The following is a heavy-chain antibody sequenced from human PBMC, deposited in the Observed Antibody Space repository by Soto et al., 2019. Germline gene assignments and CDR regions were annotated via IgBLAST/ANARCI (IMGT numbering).Heavy chain of an antibody. D-gene: IGHD2-15*01. CDR3: ARAWVVDVDGLYGMDV. V-gene: IGHV1-69*13. CDR1: GGTFSSYA. CDR2: IIPIFGTA. J-gene: IGHJ6*02. Sequence: SVKVSCKASGGTFSSYAISWVRQAPGQGLEWMGGIIPIFGTANYAQKFQSRVTITADESTSTAYMELSSLRSEDTAAYYCARAWVVDVDGLYGMDVWGQGTTVTVSS.